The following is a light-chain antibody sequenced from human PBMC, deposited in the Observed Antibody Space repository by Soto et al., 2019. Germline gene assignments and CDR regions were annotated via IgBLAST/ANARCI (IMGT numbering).Light chain of an antibody. CDR1: SSDVV. J-gene: IGLJ3*02. CDR3: CSYAGGFTWV. Sequence: QSALTQPRSVSGSPGQSVTISCTGTSSDVVSWYQQHPGKAPILIIYYVSQRPSGVPDRFSGSKSANTASLTISGLQAEDDADYYCCSYAGGFTWVFGGGTKLTVL. CDR2: YVS. V-gene: IGLV2-11*01.